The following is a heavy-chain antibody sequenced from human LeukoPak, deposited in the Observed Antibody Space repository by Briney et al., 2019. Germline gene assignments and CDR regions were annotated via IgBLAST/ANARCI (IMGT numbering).Heavy chain of an antibody. CDR1: GYTFTGYY. J-gene: IGHJ4*02. CDR3: ARPALLILTGYYIFDY. D-gene: IGHD3-9*01. Sequence: ASVKVSCKGSGYTFTGYYMHWVRHAPGQGLEWMGWINPNSGGTNYAQKFQGRVTMTRDTSISTAYMELSRLRSDDTAVYYCARPALLILTGYYIFDYWGQGTLVTVSS. V-gene: IGHV1-2*02. CDR2: INPNSGGT.